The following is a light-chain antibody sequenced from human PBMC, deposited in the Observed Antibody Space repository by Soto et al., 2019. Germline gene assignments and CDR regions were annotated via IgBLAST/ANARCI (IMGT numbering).Light chain of an antibody. Sequence: DIPLTQSPSFLSASVGDRVTITCRASQGISSYLGWYQQKPGKAPNLLIYDASTLQCGVSSRFSGSGSGTEFTLTISSLQPEDFATYYCQQLLSYPLTFGQGTRLEMK. V-gene: IGKV1-9*01. CDR2: DAS. CDR1: QGISSY. J-gene: IGKJ5*01. CDR3: QQLLSYPLT.